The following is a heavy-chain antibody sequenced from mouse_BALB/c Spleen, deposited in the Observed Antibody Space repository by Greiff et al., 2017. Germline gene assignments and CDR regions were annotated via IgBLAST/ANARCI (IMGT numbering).Heavy chain of an antibody. D-gene: IGHD1-1*01. Sequence: QVQLQQSGAELAKPGASVKMSCKASGYTFTSYWMHWVKQRPGQGLEWIGYINPSTGYTEYNQKFKDKATLSADKSSSTAYMQLSSLTSEDSAVYYCAKYITTVVEGFDYWGQGTLVTVSA. V-gene: IGHV1-7*01. CDR1: GYTFTSYW. J-gene: IGHJ3*01. CDR2: INPSTGYT. CDR3: AKYITTVVEGFDY.